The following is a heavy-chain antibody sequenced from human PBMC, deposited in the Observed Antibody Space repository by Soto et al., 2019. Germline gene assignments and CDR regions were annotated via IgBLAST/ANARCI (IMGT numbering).Heavy chain of an antibody. CDR1: GFTFSSYG. Sequence: GGSLRLSCAASGFTFSSYGMHWVRQAPGKGLEWVAVISYDGSNKYYADSVKGRFTISRDNSKNTLYLQMNSLRAEDTAVYYCAKELRYYYDSSGYYFDYWGQGTLVTVSS. J-gene: IGHJ4*02. CDR3: AKELRYYYDSSGYYFDY. CDR2: ISYDGSNK. D-gene: IGHD3-22*01. V-gene: IGHV3-30*18.